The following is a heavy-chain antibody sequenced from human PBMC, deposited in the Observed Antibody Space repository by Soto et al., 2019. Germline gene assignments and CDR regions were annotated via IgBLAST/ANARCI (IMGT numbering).Heavy chain of an antibody. Sequence: SETLSLTCTVSGGSISSYYWSWIRQHPGKGLEWIGCIYFSGTTDYNPSLKSRVTISVDTSKNQFSLKLSSVTAADTAVYYCASHRPGSGYYGGAFDIWGQGTMVT. CDR3: ASHRPGSGYYGGAFDI. J-gene: IGHJ3*02. CDR2: IYFSGTT. D-gene: IGHD3-22*01. V-gene: IGHV4-59*08. CDR1: GGSISSYY.